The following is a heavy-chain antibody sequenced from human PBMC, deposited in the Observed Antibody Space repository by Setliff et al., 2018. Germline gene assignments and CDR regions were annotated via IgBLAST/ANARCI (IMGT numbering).Heavy chain of an antibody. Sequence: GGSLRLSCAASGFTFDDFGMSWVRQAPGKGLEWVSGINWNGGRIGYADSVKGRFTISRDNAKNSLYLQMNSLRAEDTAIYYCVREGVDSRSSTDYRYYMDVWGKGTTVTVSS. CDR1: GFTFDDFG. V-gene: IGHV3-20*04. D-gene: IGHD3-22*01. CDR3: VREGVDSRSSTDYRYYMDV. J-gene: IGHJ6*03. CDR2: INWNGGRI.